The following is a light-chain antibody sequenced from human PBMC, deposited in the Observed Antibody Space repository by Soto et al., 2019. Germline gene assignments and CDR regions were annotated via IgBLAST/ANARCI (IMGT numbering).Light chain of an antibody. Sequence: EIVLPASPGTLSLSPGETVTLSCRAGQSVSSGYLAWYQQKPGQAPRLLIYRASSRATGIPDRFSGSRYGADFTLTISRLEPEDFAVYFCQQYGSSPPTWTFGPGTKVEIK. V-gene: IGKV3-20*01. CDR3: QQYGSSPPTWT. CDR2: RAS. J-gene: IGKJ1*01. CDR1: QSVSSGY.